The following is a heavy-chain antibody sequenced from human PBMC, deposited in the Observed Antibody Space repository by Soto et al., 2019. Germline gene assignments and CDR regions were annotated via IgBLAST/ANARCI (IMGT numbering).Heavy chain of an antibody. CDR1: GFTFSSYA. Sequence: GGSLRLSCAASGFTFSSYAMSWVRQAPGKGLEWVSTVTGSGGNTYYADSVKGRFTISRDNSKNTLYLQINSLRAEDTAVYYCATRKDSSGNYGMDVWGQGTTVTVSS. D-gene: IGHD6-6*01. CDR2: VTGSGGNT. V-gene: IGHV3-23*01. J-gene: IGHJ6*02. CDR3: ATRKDSSGNYGMDV.